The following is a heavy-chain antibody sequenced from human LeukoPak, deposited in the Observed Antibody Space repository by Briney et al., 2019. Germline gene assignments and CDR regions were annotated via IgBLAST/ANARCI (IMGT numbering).Heavy chain of an antibody. CDR3: ARGGDYGDLRYFDY. D-gene: IGHD4-17*01. CDR1: GGSINNYY. V-gene: IGHV4-59*01. J-gene: IGHJ4*02. CDR2: IYYRGST. Sequence: SETLSLTCTVSGGSINNYYWSWIRQPPGKGLEWIVYIYYRGSTNYNPSLKSRVTFSVDTSKNQFSLKLNSVTAADTAVYYCARGGDYGDLRYFDYWGQGTLVTVSS.